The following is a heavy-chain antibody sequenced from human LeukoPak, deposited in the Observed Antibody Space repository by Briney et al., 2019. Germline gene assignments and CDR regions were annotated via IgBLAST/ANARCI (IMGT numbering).Heavy chain of an antibody. Sequence: PGGSLRLSCAASGFTVSSNYMSWVRQAPGKGLEWVSVIYSGGSTYYADSVKGRFTISRDNSKNTLYLQMNSLRAEDTAVYYCAKDPCSSTSCYPYNWFDPWGQGTLVTVSS. CDR3: AKDPCSSTSCYPYNWFDP. J-gene: IGHJ5*02. CDR2: IYSGGST. D-gene: IGHD2-2*01. V-gene: IGHV3-53*01. CDR1: GFTVSSNY.